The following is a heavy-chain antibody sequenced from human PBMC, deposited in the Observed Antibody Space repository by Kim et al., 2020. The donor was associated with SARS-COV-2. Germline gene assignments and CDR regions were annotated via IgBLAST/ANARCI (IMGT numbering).Heavy chain of an antibody. Sequence: YHPPLKSRVTISVDTSKNQFSLKLSSVTAADTAVYYCARVTGYYYYYMDVWGKGTTVTVSS. CDR3: ARVTGYYYYYMDV. V-gene: IGHV4-34*01. D-gene: IGHD3-16*01. J-gene: IGHJ6*03.